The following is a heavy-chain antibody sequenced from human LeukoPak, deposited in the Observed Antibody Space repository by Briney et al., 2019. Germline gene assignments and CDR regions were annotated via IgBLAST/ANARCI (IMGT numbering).Heavy chain of an antibody. Sequence: GGSLRLSCAASGFTFSSYAMSWVRQAPGKGLEWVSAIRGSGGSTYYADSVKGRFTISRDNSKNTLYLQMNSLRAEDTAVYYCAKSSGGYYMYFDYWGQGTLVTVSS. CDR3: AKSSGGYYMYFDY. V-gene: IGHV3-23*01. D-gene: IGHD3-3*01. J-gene: IGHJ4*02. CDR1: GFTFSSYA. CDR2: IRGSGGST.